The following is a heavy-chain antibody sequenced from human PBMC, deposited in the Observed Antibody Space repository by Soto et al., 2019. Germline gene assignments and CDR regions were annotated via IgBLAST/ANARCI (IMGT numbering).Heavy chain of an antibody. V-gene: IGHV3-11*01. CDR3: ARQLARGVGAASH. Sequence: QVQLAEAGGALVKSGGSLTLSCSTSGVFFSDYFMSWIRQAPGKGLEWLSYISPGGEITHYADSVKGRFTMSRDNSKNSLFLQMTSLREDDTAVYFCARQLARGVGAASHWGQGTRVSVSS. CDR2: ISPGGEIT. D-gene: IGHD1-26*01. CDR1: GVFFSDYF. J-gene: IGHJ4*02.